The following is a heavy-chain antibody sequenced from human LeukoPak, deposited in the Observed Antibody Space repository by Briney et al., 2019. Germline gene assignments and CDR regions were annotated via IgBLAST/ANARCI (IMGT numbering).Heavy chain of an antibody. CDR1: GFTFSSYE. CDR2: VSSSGSTI. V-gene: IGHV3-48*03. J-gene: IGHJ4*02. CDR3: ARQGYGLFDY. D-gene: IGHD5-12*01. Sequence: GGCLRLSCAASGFTFSSYEMNWVRQAPGKGLEWVSYVSSSGSTIFYADSVKGRFTISRDNAKNSLYLQLNSLRAEDTAVYYCARQGYGLFDYWGQGTLVTVSS.